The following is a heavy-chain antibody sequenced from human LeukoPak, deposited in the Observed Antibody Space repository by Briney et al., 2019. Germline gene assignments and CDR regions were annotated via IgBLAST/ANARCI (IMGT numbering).Heavy chain of an antibody. CDR1: GFTFSDYY. Sequence: GGSRRLSCAASGFTFSDYYMSWIRQAPGKGLEWVSYISSSGSTIYYADSVKGRFTISRDNAKNSLYLQMNSLRAEDTAVYYCAREYDKIAAAVGGYWGQGTLVTVSS. D-gene: IGHD6-13*01. CDR3: AREYDKIAAAVGGY. J-gene: IGHJ4*02. CDR2: ISSSGSTI. V-gene: IGHV3-11*01.